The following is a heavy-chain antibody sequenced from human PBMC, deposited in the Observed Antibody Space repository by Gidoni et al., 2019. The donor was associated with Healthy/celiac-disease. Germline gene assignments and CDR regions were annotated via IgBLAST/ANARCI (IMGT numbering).Heavy chain of an antibody. CDR3: AKAGGSRRETPYYYYMDV. Sequence: EVQLVASGGGLVQPGGSLSLSCAASGFTFSSHAMSWVRQPPGKGLEWVSDMSGSGGSTYDGDSEKGRFTITRDNSKNTLYLQRNSLRAEDTAVYYCAKAGGSRRETPYYYYMDVWGKGTTVTVSS. CDR2: MSGSGGST. D-gene: IGHD6-13*01. J-gene: IGHJ6*03. CDR1: GFTFSSHA. V-gene: IGHV3-23*04.